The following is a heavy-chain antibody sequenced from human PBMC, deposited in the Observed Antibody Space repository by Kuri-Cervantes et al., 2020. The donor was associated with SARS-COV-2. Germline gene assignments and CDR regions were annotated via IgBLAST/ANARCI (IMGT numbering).Heavy chain of an antibody. CDR1: GFTFSSYA. V-gene: IGHV3-30-3*01. CDR2: ISYDGSNK. Sequence: GESLKISCAASGFTFSSYAMHWVRQAPGKGLEWVAVISYDGSNKYYADSVKGRFTISRDNSKNTLYLQMNSLRAEDTAVYYCARAGVAGTYVGNDAFDIWGQGTMVTVSS. D-gene: IGHD6-19*01. CDR3: ARAGVAGTYVGNDAFDI. J-gene: IGHJ3*02.